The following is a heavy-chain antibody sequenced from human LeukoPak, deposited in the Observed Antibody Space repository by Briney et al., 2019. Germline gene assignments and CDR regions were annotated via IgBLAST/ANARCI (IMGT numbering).Heavy chain of an antibody. V-gene: IGHV4-39*07. CDR2: IYYSGST. J-gene: IGHJ3*01. CDR3: ARDVKSAQWLGMGDAFDF. CDR1: GGSISSSSYY. Sequence: KTSETLSLTCTVSGGSISSSSYYWGWIRQPPGKGLEWIGNIYYSGSTYYNPSLKSRVIISVDTSKNQFSLKLSSVTAADTAVYYCARDVKSAQWLGMGDAFDFWGQGTMVTVSS. D-gene: IGHD6-19*01.